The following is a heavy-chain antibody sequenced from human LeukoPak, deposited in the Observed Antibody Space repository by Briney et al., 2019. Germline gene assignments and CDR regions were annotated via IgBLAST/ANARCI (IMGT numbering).Heavy chain of an antibody. Sequence: GGTLRLSCTVSGFTFNNYAMAWVRQAPGKGLEWDSYISSSSTISYADSVKGRFTISRDNAKNSLYLQMNSLRAEDTAVYYCAKDLARTELRLGELSLDYWGQGTLVTVSS. CDR3: AKDLARTELRLGELSLDY. V-gene: IGHV3-48*01. CDR2: ISSSSTI. J-gene: IGHJ4*02. D-gene: IGHD3-16*02. CDR1: GFTFNNYA.